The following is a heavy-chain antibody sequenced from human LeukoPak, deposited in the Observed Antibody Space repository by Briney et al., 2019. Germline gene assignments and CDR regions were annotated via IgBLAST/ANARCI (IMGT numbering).Heavy chain of an antibody. Sequence: ASVKVSCKVCGYSLSELSMHWVRQAPGKGLEWMGGFDREEGETIYAQKFQGRVTMTEDTSTDTAYMELSSLRSEDTALYYCATGSYYDILTGYHSAGSDHFYYYYMDVWGKGTTVTVSS. D-gene: IGHD3-9*01. CDR2: FDREEGET. CDR1: GYSLSELS. J-gene: IGHJ6*03. V-gene: IGHV1-24*01. CDR3: ATGSYYDILTGYHSAGSDHFYYYYMDV.